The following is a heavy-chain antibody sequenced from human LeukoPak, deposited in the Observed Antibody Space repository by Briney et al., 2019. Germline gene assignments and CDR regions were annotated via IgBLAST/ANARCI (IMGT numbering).Heavy chain of an antibody. V-gene: IGHV4-39*01. Sequence: PSETLSLTCTVSGGSISSSSYYWGWIRQPPGKGLEWIGSINYSGKTYCNPSLTSRVSISVDTSMIQFSLKLSSVTAADTAVYYCARRGSMGGSSVGAFDIWGQGTMVTVSS. J-gene: IGHJ3*02. CDR1: GGSISSSSYY. CDR2: INYSGKT. D-gene: IGHD1-26*01. CDR3: ARRGSMGGSSVGAFDI.